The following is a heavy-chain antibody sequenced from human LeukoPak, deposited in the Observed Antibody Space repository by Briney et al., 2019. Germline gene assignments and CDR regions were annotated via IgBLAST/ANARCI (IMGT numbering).Heavy chain of an antibody. Sequence: SETLSLTCAVYGGSFSGFYWSWIRYVPGKGLEWIGEINYTGSTSYNPSLKSRVTISVDTSQNQFFLLLTSVTAADTAVYYCARVAGYLPTRWFDPWGQGTHVTVSS. CDR3: ARVAGYLPTRWFDP. D-gene: IGHD6-25*01. CDR2: INYTGST. V-gene: IGHV4-34*01. CDR1: GGSFSGFY. J-gene: IGHJ5*02.